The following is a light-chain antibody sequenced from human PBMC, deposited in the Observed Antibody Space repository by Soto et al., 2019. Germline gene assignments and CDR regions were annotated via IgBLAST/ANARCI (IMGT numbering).Light chain of an antibody. CDR1: SSDVGGYNY. J-gene: IGLJ1*01. Sequence: QSALAQPPSASGSPGQSVTISCTGTSSDVGGYNYVSWFQQHPGKAPKLIIHEVNQRPSGVPGRFSGSKSGNTASLTVSGLQAEGEGTYYCSSYGGYNNVVFGTGTKVTVL. V-gene: IGLV2-8*01. CDR2: EVN. CDR3: SSYGGYNNVV.